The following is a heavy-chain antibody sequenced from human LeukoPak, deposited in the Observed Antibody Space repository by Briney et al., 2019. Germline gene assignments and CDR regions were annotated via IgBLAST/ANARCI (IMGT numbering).Heavy chain of an antibody. CDR1: GYTFTGYY. J-gene: IGHJ4*02. Sequence: ASVKVSCKASGYTFTGYYMHWVRQAPGQGLEWMGWINPNSGGTNYAQKFQGRVTMTRDTSISTAYMELSRLRSDDTAVYYCARDQGGDYIFDYWGQGTLVTVSS. CDR2: INPNSGGT. D-gene: IGHD4-17*01. V-gene: IGHV1-2*02. CDR3: ARDQGGDYIFDY.